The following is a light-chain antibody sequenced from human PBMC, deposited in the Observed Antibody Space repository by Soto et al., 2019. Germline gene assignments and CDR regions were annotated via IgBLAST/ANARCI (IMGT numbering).Light chain of an antibody. Sequence: QSVLTQPPSASGTPGQRVTISCSGSSSNIGSNYVYWYQQLPGTAPKLLIYRNNLRPSGVPDRFSGSKSGTSASLAISGLRSDDEADYYCAAWDDSLSAHVAFGGGTKVTVL. CDR2: RNN. J-gene: IGLJ2*01. CDR1: SSNIGSNY. V-gene: IGLV1-47*01. CDR3: AAWDDSLSAHVA.